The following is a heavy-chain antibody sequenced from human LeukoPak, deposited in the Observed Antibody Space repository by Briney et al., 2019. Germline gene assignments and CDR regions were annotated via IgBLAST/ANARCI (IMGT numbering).Heavy chain of an antibody. J-gene: IGHJ5*02. CDR3: ARGRPPYDSSGYYPWFDP. V-gene: IGHV4-34*01. Sequence: SETLSLTCAVYGGSFSGYYWSWIRQPPGKGLEWIGEISHSGSTNYNPSLKSRVTISVDTSKNQFSLKLSSVTAADTAVYYCARGRPPYDSSGYYPWFDPWGQGTLVTVSS. CDR2: ISHSGST. D-gene: IGHD3-22*01. CDR1: GGSFSGYY.